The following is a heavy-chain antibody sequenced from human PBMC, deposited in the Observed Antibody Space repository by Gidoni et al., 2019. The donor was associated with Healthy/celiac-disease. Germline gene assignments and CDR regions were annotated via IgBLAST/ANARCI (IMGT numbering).Heavy chain of an antibody. CDR1: VASISSSSYY. CDR3: ARHNTSSSGWLYWYFDL. V-gene: IGHV4-39*01. J-gene: IGHJ2*01. Sequence: QLQLQESGPGLVKPSQTLSLTCTVSVASISSSSYYWGWIRQPPGKGLEWIGSIFYSGSTYYNPSLKSRVTISVDTSKNQFSLKLSSVTAADTAVYYCARHNTSSSGWLYWYFDLWGRGTLVTVSS. D-gene: IGHD6-19*01. CDR2: IFYSGST.